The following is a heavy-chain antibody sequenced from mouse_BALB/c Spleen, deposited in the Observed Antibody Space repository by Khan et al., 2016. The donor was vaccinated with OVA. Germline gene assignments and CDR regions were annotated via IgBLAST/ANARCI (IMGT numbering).Heavy chain of an antibody. CDR2: ISSLAYTI. CDR3: ARGRAWFAY. V-gene: IGHV5-15*02. J-gene: IGHJ3*01. Sequence: VQLVESGGGLVQPGGSRKLSCVASGFTFSDYGMAWVRQAPGKGPEWVAFISSLAYTIYYADTVTGRFTISRENAKNTLYLEMRSLRSEDTAMYYCARGRAWFAYWGQGTLVTVSA. CDR1: GFTFSDYG.